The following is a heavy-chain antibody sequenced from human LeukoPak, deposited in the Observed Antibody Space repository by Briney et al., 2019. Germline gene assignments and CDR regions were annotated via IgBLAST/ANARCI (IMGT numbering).Heavy chain of an antibody. J-gene: IGHJ4*02. CDR2: IKEDGSEK. V-gene: IGHV3-7*04. CDR1: GFTFSTYW. Sequence: GGSLRLSCAASGFTFSTYWMSWVRQAPGKGLEWVANIKEDGSEKFYVDSVKGRFTISRDNAKNSLYLQMNSLRAEDTAVYFCARGWIQLWPLDSWGQGTLVTVSS. CDR3: ARGWIQLWPLDS. D-gene: IGHD5-18*01.